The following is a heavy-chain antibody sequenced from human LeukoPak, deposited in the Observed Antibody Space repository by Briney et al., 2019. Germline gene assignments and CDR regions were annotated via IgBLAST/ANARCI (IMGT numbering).Heavy chain of an antibody. CDR2: IYSGGST. V-gene: IGHV3-53*01. D-gene: IGHD4-17*01. Sequence: GGSLRLSCAASGFTVCSNYMSWVRQAPGKGLEWVSVIYSGGSTYYADSVKGRFTISRDSPKNTLYLQMNSLRAEDTAVYYCARAGEYSDDAFDIWGQGTMVTVSS. CDR1: GFTVCSNY. CDR3: ARAGEYSDDAFDI. J-gene: IGHJ3*02.